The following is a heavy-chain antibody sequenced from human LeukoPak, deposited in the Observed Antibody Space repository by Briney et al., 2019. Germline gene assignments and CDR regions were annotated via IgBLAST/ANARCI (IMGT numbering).Heavy chain of an antibody. V-gene: IGHV3-30-3*02. CDR2: ISYDGSNK. CDR3: AKRERAVAGTGGGYFDY. D-gene: IGHD6-19*01. CDR1: GFTFSSYA. J-gene: IGHJ4*02. Sequence: GGSLRLSCAASGFTFSSYAMHWVRQAPGKGLEWVAVISYDGSNKYYADSVKGRFTISRDNSKNTLYLQMNSLRAEDTAVYYCAKRERAVAGTGGGYFDYWGQGTLVTVSS.